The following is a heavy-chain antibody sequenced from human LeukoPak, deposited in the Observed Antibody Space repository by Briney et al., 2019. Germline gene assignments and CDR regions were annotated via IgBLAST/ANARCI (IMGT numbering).Heavy chain of an antibody. CDR2: IYPSDSDT. CDR1: GYIFTSYW. V-gene: IGHV5-51*01. CDR3: ARLTSDWYFDL. Sequence: PGESLKISCKGSGYIFTSYWIGWVRQMPGKGLECMGIIYPSDSDTRYSPSLQGHVTISADKSISTAYLQWSSLKASDTAMYYCARLTSDWYFDLWGRGTLVTVSS. J-gene: IGHJ2*01.